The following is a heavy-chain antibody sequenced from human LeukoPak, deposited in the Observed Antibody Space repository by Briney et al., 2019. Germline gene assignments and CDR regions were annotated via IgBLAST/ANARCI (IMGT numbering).Heavy chain of an antibody. Sequence: GGSPLLSCAASGFPLRTYVMTWVRPAAGKGLEWVSTISGSGGSTYYADSVKGRFTISRDNSKNTLYLEMNSLRVDDTATYFCMRSDYGGLVDPWGQGTLVTVSS. CDR1: GFPLRTYV. CDR2: ISGSGGST. CDR3: MRSDYGGLVDP. J-gene: IGHJ5*02. V-gene: IGHV3-23*01. D-gene: IGHD4-17*01.